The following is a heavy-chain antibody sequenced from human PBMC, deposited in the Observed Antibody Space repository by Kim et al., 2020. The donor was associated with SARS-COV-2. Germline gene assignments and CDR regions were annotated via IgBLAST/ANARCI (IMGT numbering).Heavy chain of an antibody. CDR1: GGSFSGYY. J-gene: IGHJ4*02. CDR3: AKKDTAMVFYSY. D-gene: IGHD5-18*01. Sequence: SETLSLTCAVYGGSFSGYYWSWIRQPPGKGLEWIGEINHSGSTNYNPSLKSRVTISVDTSKNQFSLKLSSVTAADTAVYYCAKKDTAMVFYSYWGQGTLV. CDR2: INHSGST. V-gene: IGHV4-34*01.